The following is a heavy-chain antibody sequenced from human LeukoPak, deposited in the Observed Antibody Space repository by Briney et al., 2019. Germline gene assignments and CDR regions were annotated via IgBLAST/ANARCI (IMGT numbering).Heavy chain of an antibody. J-gene: IGHJ4*02. CDR2: INTDGSST. V-gene: IGHV3-74*01. CDR3: AKPFGSGFYYFVY. CDR1: GFTFKSYW. Sequence: PGGSLRLSCAASGFTFKSYWMHWVRQAPGKGLVWVSRINTDGSSTIYADSVKGRFTISRDNAKNTLYLQMNTLRAEDTAVYYCAKPFGSGFYYFVYWGQGTLVTVSS. D-gene: IGHD6-19*01.